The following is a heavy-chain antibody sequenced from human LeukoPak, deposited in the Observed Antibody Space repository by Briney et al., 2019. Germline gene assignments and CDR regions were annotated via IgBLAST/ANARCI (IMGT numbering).Heavy chain of an antibody. CDR2: VDPEDGET. CDR1: GYTFTDYY. CDR3: ARFGGWYSFDY. D-gene: IGHD6-19*01. V-gene: IGHV1-69-2*01. Sequence: ASAKVSCKAFGYTFTDYYIHWVKEAPGKGLEWMGRVDPEDGETTYAEKFQGRVTITADTSTDTAYMELNNLRSEDTAVYYCARFGGWYSFDYWGQGTLVTVSS. J-gene: IGHJ4*02.